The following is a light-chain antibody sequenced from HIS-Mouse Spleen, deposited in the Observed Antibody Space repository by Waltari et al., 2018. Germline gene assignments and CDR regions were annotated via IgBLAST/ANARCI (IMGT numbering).Light chain of an antibody. CDR3: YSTDSSGNHRV. V-gene: IGLV3-10*01. J-gene: IGLJ2*01. CDR1: ALPKKY. CDR2: EDS. Sequence: SYELTQPPSVSVSPGQTARITCSGDALPKKYAYWYQQKSGQAPGLVISEDSKRPSGIPGRFSGSSSGTMATLTISGAQVEDEADYYCYSTDSSGNHRVFGGGTKLTVL.